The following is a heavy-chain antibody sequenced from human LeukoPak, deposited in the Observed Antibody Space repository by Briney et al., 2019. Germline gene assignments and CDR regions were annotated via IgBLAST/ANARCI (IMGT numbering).Heavy chain of an antibody. CDR2: MNRDGSEV. CDR1: GFPFAPFW. D-gene: IGHD3-3*01. J-gene: IGHJ4*02. Sequence: PGGSLRLSCAASGFPFAPFWMTWVRQAPGKGLEFVATMNRDGSEVAYGNSVRGRFTISRDNAKNSLYLQMYSLRAEDTAVYYCARGIDEWLYLNYWGQGALVTVSS. CDR3: ARGIDEWLYLNY. V-gene: IGHV3-7*04.